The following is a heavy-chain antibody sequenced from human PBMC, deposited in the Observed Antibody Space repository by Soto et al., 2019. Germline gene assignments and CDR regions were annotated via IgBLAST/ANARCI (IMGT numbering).Heavy chain of an antibody. CDR1: GYTFTGYY. Sequence: ASVKVSCKVSGYTFTGYYMHWVRQAPGQGLEWMGWINPNSGGTNYAQKFQGWVTMTRDTSISTAYMELSRLRSDDTAVYYCARAEAAMVPHFDYWGQGTLVTASS. CDR3: ARAEAAMVPHFDY. V-gene: IGHV1-2*04. D-gene: IGHD5-18*01. J-gene: IGHJ4*02. CDR2: INPNSGGT.